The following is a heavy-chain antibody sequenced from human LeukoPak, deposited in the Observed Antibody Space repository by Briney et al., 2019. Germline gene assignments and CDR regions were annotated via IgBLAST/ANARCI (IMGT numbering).Heavy chain of an antibody. D-gene: IGHD4-17*01. Sequence: GGSLRLSCAASGFIFSNYALMWLRQSPGKGLEWVSAIRGSGGGTFYADSVKGRFTISRDNSKNTLYLQMSGLRAEDTAVYYCARDPNGDYIGAFDMWGRGTLVTVSS. CDR1: GFIFSNYA. CDR3: ARDPNGDYIGAFDM. V-gene: IGHV3-23*01. J-gene: IGHJ3*02. CDR2: IRGSGGGT.